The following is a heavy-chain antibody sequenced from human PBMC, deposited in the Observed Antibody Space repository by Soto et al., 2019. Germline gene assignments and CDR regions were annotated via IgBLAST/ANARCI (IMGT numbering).Heavy chain of an antibody. CDR2: IKSKTDGGTT. Sequence: GGSLRLSCAASGFTFSNAWMNWVRQAPGKGLEWVGRIKSKTDGGTTDYAAPVKGRFTISRDDSKNTLYLQMNSLKTEDTAVYYCTAELLWFGELLSDYFDYWGQGTLVTVSS. J-gene: IGHJ4*02. CDR3: TAELLWFGELLSDYFDY. CDR1: GFTFSNAW. D-gene: IGHD3-10*01. V-gene: IGHV3-15*07.